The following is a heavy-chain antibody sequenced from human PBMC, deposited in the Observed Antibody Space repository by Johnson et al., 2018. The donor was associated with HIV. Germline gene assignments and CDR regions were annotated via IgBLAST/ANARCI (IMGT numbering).Heavy chain of an antibody. V-gene: IGHV3-11*04. CDR1: GFTFSDSY. D-gene: IGHD3-16*01. CDR3: ARDYETI. J-gene: IGHJ3*02. CDR2: ISGSDGAI. Sequence: QVQLVESGGGWVKPGGSLSLSCAASGFTFSDSYMNWIRQAPGKELEWVSYISGSDGAIWYADSVKGRFTVSRDNAKNSFYLQMNSLRAEETAVYYCARDYETIWDQGTMVTVSS.